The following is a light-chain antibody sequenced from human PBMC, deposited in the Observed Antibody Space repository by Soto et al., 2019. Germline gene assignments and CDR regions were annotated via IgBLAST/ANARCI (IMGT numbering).Light chain of an antibody. CDR1: QSILDRSKNKYY. V-gene: IGKV4-1*01. CDR2: WAS. J-gene: IGKJ4*01. Sequence: DIVMTQSPDSLAVSLGERATFNCKSSQSILDRSKNKYYLAWYQQKSGQPPKLLIYWASLRESGVPDRFTGSGSGTDFTLTISSLQAEDVAVYYCQQYYSSSLTFGGGTKVEIK. CDR3: QQYYSSSLT.